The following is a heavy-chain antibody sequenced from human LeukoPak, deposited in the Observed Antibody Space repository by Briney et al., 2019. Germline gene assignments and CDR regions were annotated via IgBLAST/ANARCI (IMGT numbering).Heavy chain of an antibody. J-gene: IGHJ5*02. D-gene: IGHD2-15*01. CDR1: GGSITSDSYY. Sequence: PSETLSLTCTVSGGSITSDSYYWSWIRQPAGKGLEWIGRIYINGSTNYNPSLKSRVTISVDTSNNQFSLKLNSVTAADTAVYYCAREELGYCSGGSCYPNWFDPWGQGILVTVSS. V-gene: IGHV4-61*02. CDR3: AREELGYCSGGSCYPNWFDP. CDR2: IYINGST.